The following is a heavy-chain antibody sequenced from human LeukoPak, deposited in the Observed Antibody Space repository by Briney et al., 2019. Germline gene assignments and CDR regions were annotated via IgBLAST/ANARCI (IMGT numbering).Heavy chain of an antibody. Sequence: GESLKTSCKGSGYSFNSYWIGWVRQMTGKGLEWMGPIYPGDSDTRYSPSFQGQVTISADKSISTAYLQWSSLKTSDTAMYFCARRYYDSSGYSRHFDYWGQGTLVTVSS. CDR3: ARRYYDSSGYSRHFDY. CDR2: IYPGDSDT. V-gene: IGHV5-51*01. J-gene: IGHJ4*02. CDR1: GYSFNSYW. D-gene: IGHD3-22*01.